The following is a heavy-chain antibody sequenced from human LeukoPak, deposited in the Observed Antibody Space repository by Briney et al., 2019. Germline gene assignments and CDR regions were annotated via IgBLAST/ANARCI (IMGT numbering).Heavy chain of an antibody. CDR3: AKLLYFAYFDY. Sequence: GGSLRLSCAASGFTFSSYAMNWVRQAPGKGLEWVSAISGSGGSIYYADSVKGRFTISRDNSKNTLYLQMNSLRAEDTAVYHCAKLLYFAYFDYWGQGTLVSVSS. J-gene: IGHJ4*02. CDR1: GFTFSSYA. D-gene: IGHD3-9*01. V-gene: IGHV3-23*01. CDR2: ISGSGGSI.